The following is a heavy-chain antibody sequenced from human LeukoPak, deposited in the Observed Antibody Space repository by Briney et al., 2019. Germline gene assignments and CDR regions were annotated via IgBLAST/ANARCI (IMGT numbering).Heavy chain of an antibody. CDR3: ARESAGVGYIYGYFY. D-gene: IGHD5-18*01. V-gene: IGHV1-2*02. CDR2: VIPNSGDT. J-gene: IGHJ4*02. CDR1: GYTFTEYY. Sequence: ASVKVSCKASGYTFTEYYLQWVRQAPGQGLEWMGWVIPNSGDTNNAQKFRGSVTMTRATSINTAYIELTSLTSDDTAVYYCARESAGVGYIYGYFYWGQGTLVTVSS.